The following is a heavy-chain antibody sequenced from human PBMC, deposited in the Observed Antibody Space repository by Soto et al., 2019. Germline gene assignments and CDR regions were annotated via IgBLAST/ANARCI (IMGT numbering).Heavy chain of an antibody. CDR2: VSRSGSTI. CDR3: ARDLRMVYAIDFDY. J-gene: IGHJ4*02. Sequence: EVQLVESGGGLVQPGGSLRLSCAASGFTFSSYSMNWVRQAPGKGLEWVSYVSRSGSTIYYADSVKGRFSISRDNATNSLYLQMNSLRDEDTAVYYCARDLRMVYAIDFDYWGPGTLVTVSS. D-gene: IGHD2-8*01. V-gene: IGHV3-48*02. CDR1: GFTFSSYS.